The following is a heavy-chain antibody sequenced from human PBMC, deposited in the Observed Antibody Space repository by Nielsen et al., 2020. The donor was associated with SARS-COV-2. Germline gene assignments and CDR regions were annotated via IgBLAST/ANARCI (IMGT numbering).Heavy chain of an antibody. V-gene: IGHV4-39*01. CDR2: IYYSGST. CDR3: ARQSSQLVGDSVLDYYYYYMDV. CDR1: GGSISSSSYY. D-gene: IGHD6-13*01. Sequence: SETLSLTCTVSGGSISSSSYYWGWIRQPPGKGLEWIGSIYYSGSTYYNPSLKSRVTISVDTSKNQFSLKLSSVTAADTAVYYCARQSSQLVGDSVLDYYYYYMDVWGKGTTVTVSS. J-gene: IGHJ6*03.